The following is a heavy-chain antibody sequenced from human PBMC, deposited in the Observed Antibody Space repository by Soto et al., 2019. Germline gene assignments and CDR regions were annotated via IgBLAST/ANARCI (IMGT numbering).Heavy chain of an antibody. CDR3: ARDPYDYYYYGMDV. V-gene: IGHV3-33*01. CDR2: IWYDGSNK. CDR1: GFTFSSYG. D-gene: IGHD2-21*01. Sequence: GGSLSLSCAASGFTFSSYGMHWVRQAPGKGLEWVAVIWYDGSNKYDADSVKGRFAISRDNSKNTLYLQMNSLRAEDTAVYYCARDPYDYYYYGMDVWGQGTTVTVSS. J-gene: IGHJ6*02.